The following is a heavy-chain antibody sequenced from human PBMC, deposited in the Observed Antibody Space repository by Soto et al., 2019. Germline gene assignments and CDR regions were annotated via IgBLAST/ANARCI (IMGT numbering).Heavy chain of an antibody. CDR1: GGSISSGDYY. D-gene: IGHD2-2*01. CDR2: IYYSGST. CDR3: ARSSIGYCSSTRCLSLNWFDP. J-gene: IGHJ5*02. V-gene: IGHV4-30-4*01. Sequence: QVQLQESGPGLVKPSQTLSLTCTVSGGSISSGDYYWSWIRQPPGKGLEWIGYIYYSGSTYYNPSLKVRVTISLDTSKNQFSLKLSSVTAADTAVYYCARSSIGYCSSTRCLSLNWFDPWGQGTLVTVSS.